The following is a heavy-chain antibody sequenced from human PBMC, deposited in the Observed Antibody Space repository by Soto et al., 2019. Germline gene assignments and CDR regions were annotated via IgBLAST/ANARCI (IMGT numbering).Heavy chain of an antibody. Sequence: ASETLSLTCTVSGGSISSYYWSWIRQPPGKGLEWIGYIYYSGSTNYNPSLKSRVTISVDTSKNQFSLKLSSVTAADTAVYYCARGERGMATIDYWGQGTLVTVS. V-gene: IGHV4-59*01. J-gene: IGHJ4*02. CDR3: ARGERGMATIDY. CDR1: GGSISSYY. CDR2: IYYSGST. D-gene: IGHD5-12*01.